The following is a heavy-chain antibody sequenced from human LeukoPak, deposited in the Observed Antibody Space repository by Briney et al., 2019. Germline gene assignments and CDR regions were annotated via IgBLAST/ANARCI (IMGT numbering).Heavy chain of an antibody. J-gene: IGHJ5*02. V-gene: IGHV4-59*08. CDR3: ARRGRIAVAENWFDP. CDR2: IYYSGST. D-gene: IGHD6-19*01. Sequence: WETLSLTCTVSGGSISSYYWSWIPQPPGKGLEWIGYIYYSGSTNYNPSLKSRVTISVDTSKNQFSLKLSSVTAADTAVYYCARRGRIAVAENWFDPWGQGTLVTVSS. CDR1: GGSISSYY.